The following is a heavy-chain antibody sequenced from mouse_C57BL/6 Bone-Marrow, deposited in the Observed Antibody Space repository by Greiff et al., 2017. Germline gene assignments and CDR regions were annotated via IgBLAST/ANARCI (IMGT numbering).Heavy chain of an antibody. CDR2: IDPSDIYP. CDR1: GYTFTSYW. Sequence: QVQLQQPGAELVKPGASVKLSCKASGYTFTSYWMQWVKQRPGQGLEWIVEIDPSDIYPNYNQKFKGKATLTVDTSSRTASMQLSSLKSEDSAVYYCARGGVITRDWGQGTLVTVSA. D-gene: IGHD1-1*01. CDR3: ARGGVITRD. J-gene: IGHJ3*01. V-gene: IGHV1-50*01.